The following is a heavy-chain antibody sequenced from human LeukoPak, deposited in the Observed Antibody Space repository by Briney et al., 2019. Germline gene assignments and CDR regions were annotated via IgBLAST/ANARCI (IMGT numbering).Heavy chain of an antibody. V-gene: IGHV4-59*01. CDR1: GASISSYY. CDR3: ARERATSGRCRFDY. D-gene: IGHD6-25*01. J-gene: IGHJ4*02. CDR2: VHHTGSR. Sequence: SETLSLTCTVSGASISSYYWSWIRQSPGKGLEWIGYVHHTGSRSYNPSLKSRVTISLDRDKSQFSLKLASVTAADTAVYYCARERATSGRCRFDYWGQGTLVTVSS.